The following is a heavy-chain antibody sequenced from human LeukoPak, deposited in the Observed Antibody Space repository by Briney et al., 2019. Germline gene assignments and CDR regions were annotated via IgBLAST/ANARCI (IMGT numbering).Heavy chain of an antibody. Sequence: GGSLRLSCAASGFTFDDYAMHWVRQAPGKGLEWVSYISSSGSTIYYADSVKGRFTISRDNAKNSLYLQMNSLRAEDTAVYYCARSTLYSSGLFDYWGQGTLVTVSS. D-gene: IGHD6-19*01. V-gene: IGHV3-48*03. CDR1: GFTFDDYA. CDR3: ARSTLYSSGLFDY. J-gene: IGHJ4*02. CDR2: ISSSGSTI.